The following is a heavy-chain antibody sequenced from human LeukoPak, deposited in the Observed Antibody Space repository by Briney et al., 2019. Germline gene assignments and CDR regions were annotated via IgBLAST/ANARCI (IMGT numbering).Heavy chain of an antibody. D-gene: IGHD5-18*01. V-gene: IGHV3-30*18. CDR1: GFTFSCYG. Sequence: GGSLRLSCAASGFTFSCYGMHWVRQAPGKGLEWVAVISYDGRNKYYADSVKGRFTISRDNSKNTLYLQMNSLRAEDTAVYYCAKDRYSYAYEYFDCWGQGTLVTVSS. CDR3: AKDRYSYAYEYFDC. CDR2: ISYDGRNK. J-gene: IGHJ4*02.